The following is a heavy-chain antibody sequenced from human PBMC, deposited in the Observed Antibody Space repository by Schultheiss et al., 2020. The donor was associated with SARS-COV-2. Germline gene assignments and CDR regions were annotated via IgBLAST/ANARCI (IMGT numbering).Heavy chain of an antibody. Sequence: GGSLRLSCAASGFTFSSYAMSWVRQAPGKGLEWVSVIYSGGSTYYADSVKGRFTISRDNSKNTLYLQMNSLRAEDTAVYYCARGSGSYWYWGQGTLVTVSS. J-gene: IGHJ4*02. D-gene: IGHD1-26*01. CDR1: GFTFSSYA. CDR3: ARGSGSYWY. CDR2: IYSGGST. V-gene: IGHV3-66*01.